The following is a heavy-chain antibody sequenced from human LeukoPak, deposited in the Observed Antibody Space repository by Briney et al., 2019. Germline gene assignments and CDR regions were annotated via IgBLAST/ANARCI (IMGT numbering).Heavy chain of an antibody. V-gene: IGHV3-23*01. CDR2: ISGSGGST. CDR1: GFTFSSYA. CDR3: AKELWEPGIAAAGNPFDY. Sequence: PGGSLRLSCAASGFTFSSYAMSWVRQAPGKGLEWVSAISGSGGSTYYADSVKGRFTISRDNSKNTLYLQMNSLRAEDTAVYYCAKELWEPGIAAAGNPFDYWGQGTLVTVSS. D-gene: IGHD6-13*01. J-gene: IGHJ4*02.